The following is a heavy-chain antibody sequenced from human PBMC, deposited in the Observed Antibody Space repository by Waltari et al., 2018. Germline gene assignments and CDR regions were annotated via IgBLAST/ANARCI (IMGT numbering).Heavy chain of an antibody. Sequence: LVGPGGGVVLSGGSLRSAGEARGFFFSNYNMNWVRQAPGKGLEWISYISKTSGTIFYAESVKGRFTISRDNAKNSLYLQMSSLRDDDTAFYYCAREPATVAAAVDYWGQGTLVTVSS. CDR1: GFFFSNYN. V-gene: IGHV3-48*02. CDR3: AREPATVAAAVDY. D-gene: IGHD6-13*01. CDR2: ISKTSGTI. J-gene: IGHJ4*02.